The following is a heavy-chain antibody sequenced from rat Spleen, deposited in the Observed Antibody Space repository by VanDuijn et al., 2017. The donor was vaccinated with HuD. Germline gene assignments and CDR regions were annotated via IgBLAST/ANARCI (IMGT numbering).Heavy chain of an antibody. Sequence: EVQLVESGGGLVQPGRSLKLSCVASGFTFSDYGMNWIRQAPGKGLEWVASISSSSGTIYYADTVKGRFTISRDNAKNTLYLQLSSLRSEDTALYYCARHLHYGYNYFDHWGQGVMVTVSS. CDR3: ARHLHYGYNYFDH. J-gene: IGHJ2*01. CDR1: GFTFSDYG. V-gene: IGHV5-34*01. CDR2: ISSSSGTI. D-gene: IGHD1-9*01.